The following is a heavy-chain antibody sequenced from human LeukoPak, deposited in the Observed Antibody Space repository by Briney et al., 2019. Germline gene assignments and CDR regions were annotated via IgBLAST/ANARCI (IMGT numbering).Heavy chain of an antibody. V-gene: IGHV1-69*05. CDR3: ASDIVVVPAGMGDNWFDP. Sequence: SVKVSCKASGGTFSSYAISWVRQAPGQGLEWMGRIIPIFGTANYAQKFQGRVTITTDESTSTAYMELSSLRSEDTAVYYCASDIVVVPAGMGDNWFDPWGQGTLVTVSS. D-gene: IGHD2-2*01. J-gene: IGHJ5*02. CDR2: IIPIFGTA. CDR1: GGTFSSYA.